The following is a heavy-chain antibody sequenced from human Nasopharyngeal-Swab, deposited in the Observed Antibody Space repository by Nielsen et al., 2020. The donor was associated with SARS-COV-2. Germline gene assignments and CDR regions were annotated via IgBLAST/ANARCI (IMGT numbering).Heavy chain of an antibody. Sequence: GESPKIPCAASGFTLSSYGLHWVRQAPGKGLEWVAVISYDGSNKYYADSVKGRFTISRDNSKNTLYLQMNSLRAEDTAIYYCARDEAGTANSGFDYWGQGTLVTVSS. CDR1: GFTLSSYG. D-gene: IGHD1-1*01. CDR2: ISYDGSNK. CDR3: ARDEAGTANSGFDY. J-gene: IGHJ4*02. V-gene: IGHV3-30*03.